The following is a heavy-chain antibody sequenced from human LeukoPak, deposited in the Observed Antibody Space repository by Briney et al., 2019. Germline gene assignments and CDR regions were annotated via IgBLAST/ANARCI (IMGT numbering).Heavy chain of an antibody. CDR3: ARVGRYSYGSYYYYYMVV. V-gene: IGHV4-61*02. J-gene: IGHJ6*03. CDR2: IYTSGST. D-gene: IGHD5-18*01. Sequence: SETLSLTCTVSGGSISSGSYYWSWIRQPAGKGLEWIGRIYTSGSTNYNPSLKSRVTISVDTSKNQFSLKLSSVTAADTAVYYCARVGRYSYGSYYYYYMVVWGKGTTVTVSS. CDR1: GGSISSGSYY.